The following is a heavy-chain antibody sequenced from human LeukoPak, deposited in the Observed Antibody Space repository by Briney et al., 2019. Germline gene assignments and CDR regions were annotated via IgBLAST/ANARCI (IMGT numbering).Heavy chain of an antibody. CDR3: ARDRFVNSYGPYYGMDV. J-gene: IGHJ6*02. CDR2: INAGNGNT. Sequence: ASVKVSCKASGYTFASYGISWVRQAPGQGLEWMGWINAGNGNTKYSQKFQGRVTITRDTSASTAYMELSSLRSEDTAVYYCARDRFVNSYGPYYGMDVWGQGTTVTVSS. D-gene: IGHD5-18*01. V-gene: IGHV1-3*01. CDR1: GYTFASYG.